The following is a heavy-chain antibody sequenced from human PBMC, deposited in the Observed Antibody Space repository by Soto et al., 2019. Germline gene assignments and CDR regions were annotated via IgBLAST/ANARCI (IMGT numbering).Heavy chain of an antibody. CDR2: IYYSGTT. J-gene: IGHJ4*02. V-gene: IGHV4-61*01. Sequence: QVQLQESGPELVKPSETLSLTCTVSGGSVRSGSYYWSWIRQPPGQGLEWIGYIYYSGTTSYNPSLESRVTISVDTAKNQCSLKMSSVTAAETAVYYCARDGRYSDGNANACNGVDYWGQGTLLTVSS. D-gene: IGHD2-15*01. CDR1: GGSVRSGSYY. CDR3: ARDGRYSDGNANACNGVDY.